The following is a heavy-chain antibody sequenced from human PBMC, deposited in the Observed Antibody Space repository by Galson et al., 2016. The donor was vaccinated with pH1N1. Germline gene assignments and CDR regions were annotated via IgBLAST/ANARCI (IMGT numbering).Heavy chain of an antibody. CDR2: ITGSGDYT. J-gene: IGHJ4*02. CDR3: AKGTIRGYSYGFDY. D-gene: IGHD5-18*01. CDR1: GFTFSNYA. V-gene: IGHV3-23*01. Sequence: SLRLSCAASGFTFSNYAMIWVRQAPGKGLEWVSIITGSGDYTDYADSVKGRFTISRDYSKNTLYLQMNSLRAEDTAVYYCAKGTIRGYSYGFDYWGQGTLVTVSS.